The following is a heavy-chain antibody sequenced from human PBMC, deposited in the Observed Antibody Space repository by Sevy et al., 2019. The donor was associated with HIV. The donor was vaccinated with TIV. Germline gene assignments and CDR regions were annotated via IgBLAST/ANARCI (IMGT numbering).Heavy chain of an antibody. Sequence: GGSLRLSCAASGFTFDDYAMHWVRQAPGKGLEWVSGISWNSGSIGYADSVKGRFTISRDNAKNSLYLQMNSLRAEDTALYYGAKGPSIAVAGTLSGGGGMDVWGQGTTVTVSS. V-gene: IGHV3-9*01. CDR1: GFTFDDYA. CDR3: AKGPSIAVAGTLSGGGGMDV. CDR2: ISWNSGSI. D-gene: IGHD6-19*01. J-gene: IGHJ6*02.